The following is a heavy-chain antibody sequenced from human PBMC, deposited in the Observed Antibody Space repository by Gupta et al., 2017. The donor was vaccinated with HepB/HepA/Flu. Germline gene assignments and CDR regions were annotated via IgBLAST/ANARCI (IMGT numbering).Heavy chain of an antibody. CDR1: GITFSSYA. CDR2: ISGSGGST. D-gene: IGHD3-3*01. J-gene: IGHJ4*02. Sequence: EVQLLESGGGLVQLGGSLKLSCADPGITFSSYAMTWAPQAPGKGLEWVSAISGSGGSTYYADSVKGRFTISRDNSKNTLYLQMNSLTAEDTAVYYCAKGADFWSGDNQFDYWGQGTLVTVSS. CDR3: AKGADFWSGDNQFDY. V-gene: IGHV3-23*01.